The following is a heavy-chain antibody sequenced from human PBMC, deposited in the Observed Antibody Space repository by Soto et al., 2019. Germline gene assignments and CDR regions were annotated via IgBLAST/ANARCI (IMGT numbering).Heavy chain of an antibody. D-gene: IGHD3-16*01. CDR2: VYDSGAT. Sequence: SSETLSLTCTVSGDSISSGGYYWSWIRQHPGKGLEWIGSVYDSGATYYNPSLKSRAITSIDTSRNQFSLKLTSVTAADTAVYYCARGVLSPPLHDSSTSTWFDPWGLGTLVT. CDR1: GDSISSGGYY. J-gene: IGHJ5*02. V-gene: IGHV4-31*03. CDR3: ARGVLSPPLHDSSTSTWFDP.